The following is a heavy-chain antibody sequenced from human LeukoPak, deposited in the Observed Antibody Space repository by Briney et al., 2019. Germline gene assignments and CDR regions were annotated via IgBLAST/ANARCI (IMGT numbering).Heavy chain of an antibody. CDR1: GFTFSSYS. V-gene: IGHV3-21*01. CDR2: ISSSSSYI. J-gene: IGHJ4*02. Sequence: GGSLRLSCAASGFTFSSYSVNWIRQAPGKGLEWVSSISSSSSYIYYADSVKGRFTISRDNAKNSLYLQMNSLRAEDTAVYYCARDTGRDYWGQGTLVTISS. CDR3: ARDTGRDY. D-gene: IGHD1-14*01.